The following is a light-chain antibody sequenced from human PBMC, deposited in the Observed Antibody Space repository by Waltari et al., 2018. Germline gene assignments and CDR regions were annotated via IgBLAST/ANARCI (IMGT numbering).Light chain of an antibody. CDR3: SAWDSSLSAWV. CDR1: NNNVGYEG. J-gene: IGLJ3*02. CDR2: RSN. V-gene: IGLV10-54*04. Sequence: QAGLTQPPSVSKGLRQTATLPCTGNNNNVGYEGATWLQQHQGHPPKLLFYRSNNRPSGISERFSASRSGSTASLTITGLQTEDEADYYCSAWDSSLSAWVFGGGTKLTVL.